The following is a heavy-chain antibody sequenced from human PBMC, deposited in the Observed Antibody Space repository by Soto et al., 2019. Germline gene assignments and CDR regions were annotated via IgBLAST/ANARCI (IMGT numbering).Heavy chain of an antibody. Sequence: PGGSLRLSCAASGFTFSSYAMSWVRQAPGKGLEWVSAISGSGGSTYYADSVKGRFTISRDNSKNTLYLQMNSLRAEDTAVYYCAKDKVRGQLGPSDYWGQGTLVTVSS. CDR1: GFTFSSYA. J-gene: IGHJ4*02. D-gene: IGHD6-6*01. CDR2: ISGSGGST. CDR3: AKDKVRGQLGPSDY. V-gene: IGHV3-23*01.